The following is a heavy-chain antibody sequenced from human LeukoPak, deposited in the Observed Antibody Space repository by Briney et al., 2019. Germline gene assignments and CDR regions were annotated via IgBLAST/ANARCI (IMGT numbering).Heavy chain of an antibody. D-gene: IGHD3-22*01. J-gene: IGHJ4*02. CDR1: GFTVSSNY. CDR3: ARDYYDSSGYYCGLDY. V-gene: IGHV3-66*01. CDR2: IYSGGST. Sequence: GGSLRLSCAASGFTVSSNYMSWVRQAPGKGLEWVSVIYSGGSTYYADSVKGGFTISRDNSKNTLYLQMNSLRAEDTAVYYCARDYYDSSGYYCGLDYWGQGTLVTVSS.